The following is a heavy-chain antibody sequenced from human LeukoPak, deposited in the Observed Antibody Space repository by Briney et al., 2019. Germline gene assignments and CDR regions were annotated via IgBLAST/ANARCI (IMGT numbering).Heavy chain of an antibody. CDR3: SRDGYNAFDI. D-gene: IGHD5-24*01. CDR2: IYYSGST. CDR1: GGSISSYY. J-gene: IGHJ3*02. V-gene: IGHV4-59*12. Sequence: ASETLSLTCTLYGGSISSYYWSWLRQPPGKGLEWIGYIYYSGSTNYNPFLKSRVTISVDTSKNQFSLKLSSVPAAATTVYYCSRDGYNAFDIWGQGTMVTVSS.